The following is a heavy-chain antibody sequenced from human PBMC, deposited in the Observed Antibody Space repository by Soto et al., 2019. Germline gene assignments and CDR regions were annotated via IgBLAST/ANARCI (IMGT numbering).Heavy chain of an antibody. D-gene: IGHD6-19*01. Sequence: EVRLVESGGALVQPGGSLRLSCAASGFTFSSYDMTWVRQAPGRGLEWVSYISDSGHTIHYGDSVKGRFTISRDNAKNSLQLQMNSRPVEDTAVYYCARIGAGGWDVPFDFWGQGTLVTVSS. CDR3: ARIGAGGWDVPFDF. J-gene: IGHJ4*02. CDR2: ISDSGHTI. V-gene: IGHV3-48*03. CDR1: GFTFSSYD.